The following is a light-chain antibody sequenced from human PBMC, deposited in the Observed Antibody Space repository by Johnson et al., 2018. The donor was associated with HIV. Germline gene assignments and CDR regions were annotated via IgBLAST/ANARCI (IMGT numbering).Light chain of an antibody. V-gene: IGLV1-51*01. CDR1: NSNIGNNY. Sequence: QSVLTQPPSVSAAPGQKVTISCSGSNSNIGNNYVSWYQQFPHRAPKLLISDNNKRPSGIPDRFSGSKSGTSATLGITGLQTGDGADYYCGTWDSSLSAYVVGTGTKVTVL. J-gene: IGLJ1*01. CDR3: GTWDSSLSAYV. CDR2: DNN.